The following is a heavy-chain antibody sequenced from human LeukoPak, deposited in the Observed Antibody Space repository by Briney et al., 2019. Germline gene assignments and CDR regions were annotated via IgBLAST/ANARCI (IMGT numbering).Heavy chain of an antibody. CDR2: INIGGTNT. J-gene: IGHJ5*02. CDR1: GFTVSSNY. V-gene: IGHV3-11*01. CDR3: ATDGAGFDT. Sequence: GGSLRLSCAASGFTVSSNYMSWVRQAPGKGLEWLSYINIGGTNTHYADSVKGRFTISRDNAKKSLYLEMNNLRAEDTAVYYCATDGAGFDTWGQGVLVTVSS.